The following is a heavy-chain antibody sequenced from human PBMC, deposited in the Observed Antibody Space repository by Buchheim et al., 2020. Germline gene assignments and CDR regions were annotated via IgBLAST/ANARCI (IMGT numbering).Heavy chain of an antibody. D-gene: IGHD1/OR15-1a*01. CDR1: GYTFTTYD. V-gene: IGHV1-8*01. J-gene: IGHJ6*02. Sequence: QVQLVQSGAEVKKPGASVKVSCKTSGYTFTTYDVNWVRQASGQGLEWMGWMNPNSGNTGYAQKFQGRVTMTRDTSISTAYMELSSLRSEDTAVYYCARCLKNSSIALRYGMDVWGQGTT. CDR2: MNPNSGNT. CDR3: ARCLKNSSIALRYGMDV.